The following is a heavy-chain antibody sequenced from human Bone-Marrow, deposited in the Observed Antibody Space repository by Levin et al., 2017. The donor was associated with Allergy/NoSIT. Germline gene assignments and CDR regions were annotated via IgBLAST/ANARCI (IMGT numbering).Heavy chain of an antibody. CDR2: INPNSGGT. V-gene: IGHV1-2*06. CDR1: GYTFTDYY. Sequence: GESLKISCHASGYTFTDYYIHWVRQAPGQGLEWVGRINPNSGGTNNAQKFQGRVTMTRDTSISTAYMELSRLRSDDTAVYYCAKDYFDSGANWFDSWGQGTLVTVSS. J-gene: IGHJ5*01. D-gene: IGHD3-9*01. CDR3: AKDYFDSGANWFDS.